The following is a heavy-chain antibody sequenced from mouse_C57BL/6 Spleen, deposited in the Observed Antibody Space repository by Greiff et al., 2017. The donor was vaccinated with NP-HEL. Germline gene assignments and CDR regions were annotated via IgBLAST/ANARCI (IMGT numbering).Heavy chain of an antibody. CDR2: ISYSGST. CDR3: ARGDYGSSPPFAY. D-gene: IGHD1-1*01. J-gene: IGHJ3*01. Sequence: EVKLLESGPGMVKPSQSLSLTCTVTGYSITSGYDWHWIRHFPGNKLEWMGYISYSGSTNYNPSLKSRISITHDTSKNHFFLKLNSVTTEDTATYYCARGDYGSSPPFAYWGQGTLVTVSA. V-gene: IGHV3-1*01. CDR1: GYSITSGYD.